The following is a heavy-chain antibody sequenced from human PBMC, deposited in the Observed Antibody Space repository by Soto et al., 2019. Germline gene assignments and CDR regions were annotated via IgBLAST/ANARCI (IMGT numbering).Heavy chain of an antibody. Sequence: QVQLVQSGAAVKKPGSSVKVSCTASGGTFGNYVITWVRQAPGHGIEWMGESFPAFGTVNHAQNFQGRITISANKSRSTAYMELSSLRSEDTAFYYCGRGSDILTGPNAPYAYWGQGTRLTVSS. J-gene: IGHJ4*02. V-gene: IGHV1-69*06. D-gene: IGHD3-9*01. CDR3: GRGSDILTGPNAPYAY. CDR1: GGTFGNYV. CDR2: SFPAFGTV.